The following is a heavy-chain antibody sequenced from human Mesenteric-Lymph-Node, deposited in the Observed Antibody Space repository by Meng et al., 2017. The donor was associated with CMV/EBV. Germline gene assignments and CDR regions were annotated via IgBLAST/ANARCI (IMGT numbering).Heavy chain of an antibody. CDR1: GFTFTSSA. J-gene: IGHJ6*02. CDR3: ARDRNDYYGMDV. Sequence: SVKVSCKASGFTFTSSAVQWVRQARGQRLEWIGWIVVGSGNTNYAQKFQERVTITRDMSTSTAYMELSSLRSEDTAVYYCARDRNDYYGMDVWGQGTTVTVSS. CDR2: IVVGSGNT. V-gene: IGHV1-58*01. D-gene: IGHD1-1*01.